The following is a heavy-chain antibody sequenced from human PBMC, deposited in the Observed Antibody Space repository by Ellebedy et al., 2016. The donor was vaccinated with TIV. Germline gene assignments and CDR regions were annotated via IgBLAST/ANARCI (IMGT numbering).Heavy chain of an antibody. CDR2: MNPNSGNT. CDR1: GYTFTSYD. J-gene: IGHJ4*02. CDR3: ASSYYDFWSGYARIDY. Sequence: ASVKVSXXASGYTFTSYDINWVRQATGQGLEWMGWMNPNSGNTGYAQKFQGRVTMTRDTSTSTVYMELSSLRSEDTAVYYCASSYYDFWSGYARIDYWGQGTLVTVSS. V-gene: IGHV1-8*01. D-gene: IGHD3-3*01.